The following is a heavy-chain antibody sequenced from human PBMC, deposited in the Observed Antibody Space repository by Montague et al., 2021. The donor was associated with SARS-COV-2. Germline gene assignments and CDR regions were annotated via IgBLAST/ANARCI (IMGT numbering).Heavy chain of an antibody. CDR1: GDSISSGTHY. V-gene: IGHV4-61*02. D-gene: IGHD2-15*01. Sequence: TLSLTCTVSGDSISSGTHYWSWIRQPAGKGLEWIGRIYTSGSTNYNPSLKSRVTISVDTSKNQFSLKLSSVTAADTAVYYCARGSGCSGGSCYSEWDPYYYYGMDVWGQGTTVTVSS. CDR2: IYTSGST. J-gene: IGHJ6*02. CDR3: ARGSGCSGGSCYSEWDPYYYYGMDV.